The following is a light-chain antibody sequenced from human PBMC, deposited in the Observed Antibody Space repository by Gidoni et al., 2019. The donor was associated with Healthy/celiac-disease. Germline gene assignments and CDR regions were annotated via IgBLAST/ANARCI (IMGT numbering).Light chain of an antibody. CDR1: QSISSY. J-gene: IGKJ4*01. CDR3: QQSYSTPT. V-gene: IGKV1-39*01. CDR2: AAS. Sequence: DIQMTQSPSSLSASVGDRVTLTCRASQSISSYLTWYQQKPGKAPKLLIYAASSLQSGVPSRFSGSGSGTDFTLTISSLQPEDFATYYCQQSYSTPTFGGGTKVEIK.